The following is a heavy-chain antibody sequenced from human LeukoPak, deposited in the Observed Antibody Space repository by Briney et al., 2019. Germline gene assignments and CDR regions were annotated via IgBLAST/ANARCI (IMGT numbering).Heavy chain of an antibody. V-gene: IGHV1-2*02. Sequence: ASVKVSCKASGYTFTGYYMHWVRQAPGQGLEWMGWINPNSGGTNYAQKFQGRVTMTRDTSISTAYMELSRLRSDDTAVYYCARALDPYYYYYYMDVWGKGTTVTVSS. D-gene: IGHD3-9*01. J-gene: IGHJ6*03. CDR3: ARALDPYYYYYYMDV. CDR1: GYTFTGYY. CDR2: INPNSGGT.